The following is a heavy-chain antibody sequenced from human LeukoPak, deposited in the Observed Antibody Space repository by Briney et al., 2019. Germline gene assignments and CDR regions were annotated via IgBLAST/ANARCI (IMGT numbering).Heavy chain of an antibody. J-gene: IGHJ4*02. V-gene: IGHV3-15*01. CDR1: GFTFSSYA. D-gene: IGHD7-27*01. CDR2: IRSKTDGGTT. CDR3: MDGDLNASWDY. Sequence: GGSLRLSCAASGFTFSSYAMHWVRQAPGKGLEWVGRIRSKTDGGTTDYAAPVKGRFTISRDDSKNTVFLQMSSLKTEDTAVYYCMDGDLNASWDYWGQGTLVTVSS.